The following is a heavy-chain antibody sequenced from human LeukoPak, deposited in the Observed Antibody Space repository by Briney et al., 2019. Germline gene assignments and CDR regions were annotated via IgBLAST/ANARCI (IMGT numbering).Heavy chain of an antibody. D-gene: IGHD3-3*01. V-gene: IGHV4-61*02. Sequence: SETLSLTCTVSGGSISSGRYYWSWIRQPAGKGLEWIGRIYTSGSTNYNPSLKSRVTIAVDTSKNQFSLKLSSVTAADTAVYYCARDRDFWSPRYDYWGQGTLVTVSS. CDR1: GGSISSGRYY. CDR3: ARDRDFWSPRYDY. CDR2: IYTSGST. J-gene: IGHJ4*02.